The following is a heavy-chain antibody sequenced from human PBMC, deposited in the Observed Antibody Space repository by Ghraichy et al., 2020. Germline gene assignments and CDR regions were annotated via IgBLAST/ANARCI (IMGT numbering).Heavy chain of an antibody. Sequence: GGSLRLSCGASGFMLSSYWMSWVRQAPGKGLEWVAYIKEDGSKMYYVDSVKGRFTVSRDNAKNSLYLQMNSLRVEDTAVYYCARGSRGSGWYWDYWGQGTLVTVSS. CDR2: IKEDGSKM. CDR1: GFMLSSYW. D-gene: IGHD6-19*01. CDR3: ARGSRGSGWYWDY. J-gene: IGHJ4*02. V-gene: IGHV3-7*04.